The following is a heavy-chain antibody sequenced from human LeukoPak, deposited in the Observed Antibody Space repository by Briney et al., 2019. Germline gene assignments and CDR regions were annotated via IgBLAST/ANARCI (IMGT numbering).Heavy chain of an antibody. CDR2: IYPGDSDT. CDR3: ARRLCSGGSCYYFDY. CDR1: GYSFTIYW. Sequence: GESLKISCKGSGYSFTIYWIGWVRQMPGKGLEWMGMIYPGDSDTRYSPSSQGQVTISADKSTSTASLQWSSLKASDTAMYYCARRLCSGGSCYYFDYWGQGTLVTVSS. V-gene: IGHV5-51*01. J-gene: IGHJ4*02. D-gene: IGHD2-15*01.